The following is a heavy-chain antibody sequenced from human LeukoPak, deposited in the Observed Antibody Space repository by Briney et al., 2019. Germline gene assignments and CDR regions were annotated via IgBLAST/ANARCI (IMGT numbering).Heavy chain of an antibody. D-gene: IGHD2-15*01. J-gene: IGHJ4*02. CDR1: GGSLNSGY. CDR3: ARALNPLPGTYYFDY. Sequence: SETLSLTCSVSGGSLNSGYWSWIRQPPGKGLEWIGLLYPSGSTNYNPSLKSRVTISVDTSRTQFSLKLSSVTAADTAVYYCARALNPLPGTYYFDYWGQGTLVTVSS. V-gene: IGHV4-59*01. CDR2: LYPSGST.